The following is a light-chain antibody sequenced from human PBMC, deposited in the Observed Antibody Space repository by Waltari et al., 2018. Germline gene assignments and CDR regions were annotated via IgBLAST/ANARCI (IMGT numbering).Light chain of an antibody. V-gene: IGKV4-1*01. CDR3: QQYLRAPRT. CDR2: WAS. J-gene: IGKJ2*02. CDR1: ESLLYDYNNQHF. Sequence: DIVMTQSPDSLAVSLGERATINCKSTESLLYDYNNQHFLAWYQQKPGQPPKLLIYWASIREAGVPDRFSGSGSGTDFTLTISSLQAEDVAVYYCQQYLRAPRTFGQGTELEI.